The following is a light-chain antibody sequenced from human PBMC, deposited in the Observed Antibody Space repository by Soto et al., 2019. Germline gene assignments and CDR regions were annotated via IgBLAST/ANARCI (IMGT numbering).Light chain of an antibody. CDR1: SSDVGRYNL. CDR2: DVT. V-gene: IGLV2-23*02. CDR3: CSYAGTTTFYV. J-gene: IGLJ1*01. Sequence: QSALTQPASVSGSPGQSITISCTGTSSDVGRYNLVSWYQHHPGKAPKLIIYDVTQWPSGASNRFSGSKSGNMASLTIFGLQADDEADYYCCSYAGTTTFYVFGTGTKVTVL.